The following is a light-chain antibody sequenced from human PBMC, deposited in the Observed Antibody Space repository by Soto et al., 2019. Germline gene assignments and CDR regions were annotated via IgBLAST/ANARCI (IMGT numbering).Light chain of an antibody. V-gene: IGKV3-15*01. CDR1: KSVSSN. CDR2: GAS. J-gene: IGKJ1*01. Sequence: EIVMTQSPATLSVSPGERATLSCRASKSVSSNLAWYQQKPGQAPRLLIYGASTRATGIPARFSGSGSGTEFTLTISSLQSEDFAVYYCQHSGTFGQGTKVEIK. CDR3: QHSGT.